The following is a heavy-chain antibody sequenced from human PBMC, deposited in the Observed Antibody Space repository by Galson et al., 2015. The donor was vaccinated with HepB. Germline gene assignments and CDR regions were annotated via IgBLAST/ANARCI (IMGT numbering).Heavy chain of an antibody. CDR2: IIPIFGTA. J-gene: IGHJ6*02. CDR3: AREGLWPFYYYYGMDV. D-gene: IGHD3-16*01. CDR1: GGTFSSYA. Sequence: SVKVSCKASGGTFSSYAISWVRQAPGQGLEWMGGIIPIFGTANYAQKFQGRVAITADKSTSTAYMELSSLRSEDTAVYYRAREGLWPFYYYYGMDVWGQGTTVTVSS. V-gene: IGHV1-69*06.